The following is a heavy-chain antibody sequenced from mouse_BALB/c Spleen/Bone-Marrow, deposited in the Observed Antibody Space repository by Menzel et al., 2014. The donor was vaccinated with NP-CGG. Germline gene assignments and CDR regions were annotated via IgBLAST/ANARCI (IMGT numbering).Heavy chain of an antibody. V-gene: IGHV1S127*01. CDR2: IDPSDSYT. J-gene: IGHJ2*01. Sequence: QVQLQQSGAELVKPGASVKMSCKASGYTFTSYWMHWVKQRPGQGLEWIGTIDPSDSYTSYNQKFKGKATLTVDTSSSTAYMQLSSLTSEDSAVYYCTMDDYDGGYYSDYWGQGTTLTVSS. D-gene: IGHD2-4*01. CDR1: GYTFTSYW. CDR3: TMDDYDGGYYSDY.